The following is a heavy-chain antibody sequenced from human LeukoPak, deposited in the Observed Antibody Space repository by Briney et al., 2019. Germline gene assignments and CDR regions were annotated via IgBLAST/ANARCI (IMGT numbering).Heavy chain of an antibody. CDR2: IGTAGDT. D-gene: IGHD1-26*01. V-gene: IGHV3-13*03. CDR3: ARDMSHSGSYSAGFIY. CDR1: GFTFSSYD. J-gene: IGHJ4*02. Sequence: GGSLRLSCAACGFTFSSYDMHWVRQATGKGLEWVSAIGTAGDTYYPGSVKGQFTISRENAKNSLYLQMNSLRAGDTAVYYCARDMSHSGSYSAGFIYWGQGTLVTVSS.